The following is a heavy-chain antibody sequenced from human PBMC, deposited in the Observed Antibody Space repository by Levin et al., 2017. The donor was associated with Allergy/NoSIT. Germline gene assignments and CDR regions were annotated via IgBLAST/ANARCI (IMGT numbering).Heavy chain of an antibody. Sequence: GGSLRLSCAASGFTFDDYTMHWVRQAPGKGLEWVSGITWNSDTIDYADSVKGRFTISRDNAKDSLYLQMNSLTTEDTALYYCTKGTWGSPFDYWGQGTLVTVSS. D-gene: IGHD1-14*01. CDR3: TKGTWGSPFDY. CDR2: ITWNSDTI. J-gene: IGHJ4*02. V-gene: IGHV3-9*01. CDR1: GFTFDDYT.